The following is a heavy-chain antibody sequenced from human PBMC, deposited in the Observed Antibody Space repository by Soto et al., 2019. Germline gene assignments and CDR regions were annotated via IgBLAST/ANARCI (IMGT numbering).Heavy chain of an antibody. CDR2: MNPKSGNT. CDR3: ARAPEYSSTWDFYYYYMDV. V-gene: IGHV1-8*01. CDR1: GYIFTSYD. J-gene: IGHJ6*03. Sequence: QVQLVQSGAEVKKPGASVKVSCKASGYIFTSYDINWVRQATGQGLEGVGWMNPKSGNTGYAQKFEGRVTMTRNTSISTAYMELSSLRSEDTAVYYCARAPEYSSTWDFYYYYMDVWGNGTTVAVS. D-gene: IGHD6-13*01.